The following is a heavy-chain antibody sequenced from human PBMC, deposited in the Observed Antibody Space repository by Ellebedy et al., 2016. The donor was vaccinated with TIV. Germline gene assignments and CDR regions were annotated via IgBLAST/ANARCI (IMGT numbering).Heavy chain of an antibody. D-gene: IGHD2-21*02. CDR1: GFSLSTLIIG. CDR3: ERALYYGGGDCSYNFDY. CDR2: IFSNDKE. Sequence: SGPTLVKPTETLTLTCTVSGFSLSTLIIGVSWILQPPGKALEWLAHIFSNDKESYSTSLRSRLSLSKDTSKSQVVLTITTGDPVDTATYYCERALYYGGGDCSYNFDYWGQGAVVTVSS. J-gene: IGHJ4*02. V-gene: IGHV2-26*01.